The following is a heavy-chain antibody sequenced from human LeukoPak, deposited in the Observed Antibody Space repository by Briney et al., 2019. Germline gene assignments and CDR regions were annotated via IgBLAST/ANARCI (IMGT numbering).Heavy chain of an antibody. J-gene: IGHJ4*02. V-gene: IGHV4-30-2*05. CDR3: ARGIAAAGFDY. CDR2: IYHSGST. D-gene: IGHD6-13*01. CDR1: GGSISSGGYY. Sequence: PSQTLSLTCTVSGGSISSGGYYWSWIRQPPGKGLEWIGYIYHSGSTYYNPSLKSRVTISVDTSKNQFSLKLSSVTAADTAVYYCARGIAAAGFDYWGQGTLVTVSS.